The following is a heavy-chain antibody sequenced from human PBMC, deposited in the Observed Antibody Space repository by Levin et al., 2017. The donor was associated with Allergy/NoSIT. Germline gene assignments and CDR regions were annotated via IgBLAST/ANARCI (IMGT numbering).Heavy chain of an antibody. CDR3: AKFRSPLWFGELVGGDYDFDY. CDR2: ISGSGDST. D-gene: IGHD3-10*01. V-gene: IGHV3-23*01. CDR1: GFTFSSYA. Sequence: LSLTCAASGFTFSSYAMSWVRQAPGKGLEWVSAISGSGDSTYYADSVKGRFTISRDNSKNTLYLQMNSLRAEDTAVYYCAKFRSPLWFGELVGGDYDFDYWGQGTLVTVSS. J-gene: IGHJ4*02.